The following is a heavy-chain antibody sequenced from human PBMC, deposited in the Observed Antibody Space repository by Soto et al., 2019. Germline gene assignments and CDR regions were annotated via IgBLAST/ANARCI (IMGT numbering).Heavy chain of an antibody. CDR2: ISSSGSTI. V-gene: IGHV3-48*03. CDR1: GFTFSSYE. D-gene: IGHD3-22*01. CDR3: VGDGSSGYLEYNWFDP. J-gene: IGHJ5*02. Sequence: EVQLVESGGGLVQPGGSLRLSCAASGFTFSSYEMNWVRQAPGKGLEWVSYISSSGSTIYYADSVKGRFTISRDNAKNSLYLQMNSLRAEDTAVYYCVGDGSSGYLEYNWFDPWGQGTLVTVSS.